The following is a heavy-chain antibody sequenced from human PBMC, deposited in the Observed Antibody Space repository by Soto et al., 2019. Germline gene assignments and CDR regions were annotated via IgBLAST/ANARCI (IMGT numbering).Heavy chain of an antibody. CDR1: GFTFSSYA. CDR3: VKVGTYYYYGMDV. D-gene: IGHD1-1*01. J-gene: IGHJ6*02. CDR2: ISRNGGST. Sequence: PGGSLRLSCSASGFTFSSYAMHWVRQAPGKGLEYVSAISRNGGSTYYADSVKGRFTISRDNSKNTLYLQMSSLRAEDTAVYYCVKVGTYYYYGMDVWGQGTTVTVSS. V-gene: IGHV3-64D*08.